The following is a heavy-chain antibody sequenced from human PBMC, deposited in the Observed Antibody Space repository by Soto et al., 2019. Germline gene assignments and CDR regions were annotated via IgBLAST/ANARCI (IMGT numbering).Heavy chain of an antibody. D-gene: IGHD1-7*01. CDR2: IDPRDSYT. J-gene: IGHJ5*02. Sequence: TGESLKISCEASGYSFTTYWISWVRQMPGKGLEWMGAIDPRDSYTKYSPSFQGHVTISVDKSISTAYLQWNSLKASDTAIYYCAREKSDLELFNWLDPWGQGTLVTVS. V-gene: IGHV5-10-1*01. CDR1: GYSFTTYW. CDR3: AREKSDLELFNWLDP.